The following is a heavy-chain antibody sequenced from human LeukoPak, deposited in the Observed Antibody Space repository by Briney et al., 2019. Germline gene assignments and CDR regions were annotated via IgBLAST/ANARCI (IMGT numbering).Heavy chain of an antibody. CDR1: GGSISSSNW. D-gene: IGHD1-7*01. CDR2: IYHSGST. J-gene: IGHJ4*02. Sequence: SETLSLTCAVSGGSISSSNWWSWVRQPPRKGLEWIGEIYHSGSTNYNPSLKSRVTISVDKSKNQFSLKLSSVTAADTAVYYCARNNYNWNYRGPFDYWGQGTLVTVSS. CDR3: ARNNYNWNYRGPFDY. V-gene: IGHV4-4*02.